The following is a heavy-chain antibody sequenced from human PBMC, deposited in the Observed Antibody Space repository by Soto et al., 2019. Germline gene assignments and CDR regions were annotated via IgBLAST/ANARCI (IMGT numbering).Heavy chain of an antibody. CDR1: GGSVSSGPYY. CDR3: ARESSGDFDY. J-gene: IGHJ4*02. Sequence: QVQLQESGPGLVKPSETLSLTCTVSGGSVSSGPYYWSWIRQPPGKGLEWIGYIYYIGSTNYNPPIKSRVTISVDTSKNQFSLKLSSVTAADTTVYYCARESSGDFDYWGQGTLVTVSS. D-gene: IGHD3-22*01. V-gene: IGHV4-61*01. CDR2: IYYIGST.